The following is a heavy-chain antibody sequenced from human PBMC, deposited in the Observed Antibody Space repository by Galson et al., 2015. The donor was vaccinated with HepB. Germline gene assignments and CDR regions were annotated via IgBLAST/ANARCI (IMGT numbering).Heavy chain of an antibody. D-gene: IGHD3/OR15-3a*01. J-gene: IGHJ4*02. CDR3: AKDRVPNADWTVDY. V-gene: IGHV3-23*01. CDR1: GVSCRTNT. CDR2: SYGSGGSI. Sequence: SLRLSCAASGVSCRTNTLHWGRQAPGKRLEWVSGSYGSGGSIFYADSGKCRFAISRDNSKNALYLQMNSLRAEDPALYFCAKDRVPNADWTVDYLVQGTLVTVSS.